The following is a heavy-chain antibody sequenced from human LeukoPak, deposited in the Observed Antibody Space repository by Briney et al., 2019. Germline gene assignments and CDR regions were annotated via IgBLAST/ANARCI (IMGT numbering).Heavy chain of an antibody. J-gene: IGHJ6*02. CDR1: GGSISNYY. CDR3: AGATVGYYALDV. CDR2: VYYSGSA. D-gene: IGHD4-23*01. V-gene: IGHV4-59*01. Sequence: SETLSLTCTVSGGSISNYYWSWIRQPPGKGLEWIGYVYYSGSASYNPSLKSRVTISVDTSKKQFSLKLTSVTAADTAVYYCAGATVGYYALDVWGQGTTVTVSS.